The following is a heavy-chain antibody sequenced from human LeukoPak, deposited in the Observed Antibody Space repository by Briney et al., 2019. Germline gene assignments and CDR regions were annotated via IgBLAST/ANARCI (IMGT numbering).Heavy chain of an antibody. V-gene: IGHV3-21*01. D-gene: IGHD3-3*01. CDR2: ISSSSSYI. CDR3: AREVVGITIFGVVDY. CDR1: GFTFSSYS. J-gene: IGHJ4*02. Sequence: GGSLRLSCAASGFTFSSYSMNWVRQAPGKGLEWVSSISSSSSYIYYADSVKGRFTISRDNAKNSLYLQMNSLRAEDTAVYYCAREVVGITIFGVVDYWGQGTLVTVSS.